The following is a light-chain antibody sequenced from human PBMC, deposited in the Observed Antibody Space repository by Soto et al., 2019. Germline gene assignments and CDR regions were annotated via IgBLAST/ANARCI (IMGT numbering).Light chain of an antibody. Sequence: DIQMTQSPSSLSASVGDRVTITCRASQDISDYLAWYQQKPGKVPKLLIYAASTLQSGVPSRFSGSGSGTDFTLTISSLQPEDVATYYCQKYNGAPRTFCQGTRLEIK. CDR1: QDISDY. J-gene: IGKJ5*01. CDR2: AAS. CDR3: QKYNGAPRT. V-gene: IGKV1-27*01.